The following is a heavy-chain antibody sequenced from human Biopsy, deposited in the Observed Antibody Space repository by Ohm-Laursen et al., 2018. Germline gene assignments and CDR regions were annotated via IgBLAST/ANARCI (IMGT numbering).Heavy chain of an antibody. D-gene: IGHD1-26*01. V-gene: IGHV4-31*03. CDR2: ISYSGST. Sequence: TLSLTCTVSGASIGSNDYYWTWIRQRPGKGLEWAGHISYSGSTYYNPSLKSRVTISVDASKNQFSLNLKSVTAADTAVYFCAREGGGLLPIRLTDFWGPGMMVTVSS. J-gene: IGHJ4*02. CDR1: GASIGSNDYY. CDR3: AREGGGLLPIRLTDF.